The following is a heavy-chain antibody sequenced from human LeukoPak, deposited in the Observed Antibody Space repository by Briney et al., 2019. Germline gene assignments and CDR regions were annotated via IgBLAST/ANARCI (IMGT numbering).Heavy chain of an antibody. D-gene: IGHD4-17*01. J-gene: IGHJ4*02. CDR3: AKDWNLRSKNGYYFDY. CDR1: GFTFSSYA. V-gene: IGHV3-23*01. CDR2: ISGRGGST. Sequence: GGSLRLSCAASGFTFSSYAMSWVRQAPGKGLEWVSAISGRGGSTYYADSVKGRFTISRDNSKNTLYLQMNSLRAEDTAVYYCAKDWNLRSKNGYYFDYWGQGTLVTVSS.